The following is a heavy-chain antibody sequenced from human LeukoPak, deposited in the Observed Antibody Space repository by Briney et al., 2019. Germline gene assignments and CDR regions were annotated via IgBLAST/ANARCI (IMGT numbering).Heavy chain of an antibody. V-gene: IGHV4-34*01. CDR1: GGSFSGYY. Sequence: PSETLSLTCAVYGGSFSGYYWSWIRQPPGKGLEWIGEINHSGSTNYNPSLKSRVTISVDTSKNQFSLKLSSVTAADTAVYYCASDYYCSSTSCRAAEYFQHWGQGTLVTVSS. D-gene: IGHD2-2*01. CDR3: ASDYYCSSTSCRAAEYFQH. J-gene: IGHJ1*01. CDR2: INHSGST.